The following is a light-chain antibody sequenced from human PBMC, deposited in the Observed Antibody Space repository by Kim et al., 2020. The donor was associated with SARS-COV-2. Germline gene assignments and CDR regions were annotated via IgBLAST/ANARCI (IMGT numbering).Light chain of an antibody. V-gene: IGLV2-8*01. J-gene: IGLJ1*01. CDR1: SSDVGAYNY. Sequence: LTQPPSASGSPGQSFTISCTGTSSDVGAYNYVSWYQQHPGKAPKLMIYEVSKRPSGVPDRFSGSKSGNTASLTVSGLQAEDEADYYCSSYAGSNNVFGTGTKVTVL. CDR3: SSYAGSNNV. CDR2: EVS.